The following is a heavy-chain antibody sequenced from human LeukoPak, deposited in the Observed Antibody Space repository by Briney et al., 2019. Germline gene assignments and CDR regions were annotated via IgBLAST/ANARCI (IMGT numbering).Heavy chain of an antibody. V-gene: IGHV1-69*08. Sequence: ASVKVSCRTSGGTFLSHTFSWVRQAPGQGLEWMGKITPVIDTANYAQTFQGRVSIYADKSTTTVYMDLSGLRPDDTAVYYCARVNLRGSNYNWFDPWGQGTRVTVSS. CDR1: GGTFLSHT. J-gene: IGHJ5*02. CDR2: ITPVIDTA. D-gene: IGHD3-10*01. CDR3: ARVNLRGSNYNWFDP.